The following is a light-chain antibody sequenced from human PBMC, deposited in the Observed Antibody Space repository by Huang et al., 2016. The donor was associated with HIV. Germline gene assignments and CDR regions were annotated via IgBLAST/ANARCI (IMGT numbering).Light chain of an antibody. CDR2: GAS. Sequence: EMVMTQSPDTLSVSPGESVTLSCRASQGISSNLAWYQQKPGQAPRLLIHGASTRAAGIPARFSGSGSEIAFTLTINSRQSEDSALYYCLQYNNWPRTFGQGTKLEIK. CDR3: LQYNNWPRT. CDR1: QGISSN. J-gene: IGKJ2*01. V-gene: IGKV3-15*01.